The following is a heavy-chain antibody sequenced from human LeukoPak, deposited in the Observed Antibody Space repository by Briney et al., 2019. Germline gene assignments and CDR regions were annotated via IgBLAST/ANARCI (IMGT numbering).Heavy chain of an antibody. CDR2: IYYSGST. J-gene: IGHJ4*02. Sequence: PSETLSLTCTVSGGSISSSSHYWGWIRQSPGKGLEWIGSIYYSGSTYYNPSLKSRVTMSVDASEKQFSLKLSSVTAADTAVYYCARFREGYSGSYERDYWGQGTLVTVSS. D-gene: IGHD1-26*01. CDR1: GGSISSSSHY. CDR3: ARFREGYSGSYERDY. V-gene: IGHV4-39*01.